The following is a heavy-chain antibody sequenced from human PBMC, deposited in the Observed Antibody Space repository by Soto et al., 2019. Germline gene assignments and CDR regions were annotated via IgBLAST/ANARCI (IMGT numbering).Heavy chain of an antibody. CDR1: GLSFSNYG. CDR3: ASGIYCGGDCSFDY. CDR2: IWYDGRNK. J-gene: IGHJ4*02. V-gene: IGHV3-33*01. Sequence: QVQLVESGGGVVQPGRSLRLSCAASGLSFSNYGFHWVRQAPGKGLEWVAVIWYDGRNKFYADSVKGRFTISRDNSKKTVDLEMSSLRADDMAVYYCASGIYCGGDCSFDYWGQGTPVTVSS. D-gene: IGHD2-21*02.